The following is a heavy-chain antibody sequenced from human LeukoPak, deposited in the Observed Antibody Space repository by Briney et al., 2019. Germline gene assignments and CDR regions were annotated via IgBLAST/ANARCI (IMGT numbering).Heavy chain of an antibody. CDR3: ARGDGNSSGYYYLYY. V-gene: IGHV1-18*04. CDR2: ISAYNGNT. D-gene: IGHD3-22*01. CDR1: GYTFTSYY. Sequence: GASVKVSCKASGYTFTSYYMHWVRQAPGQGLEWMGWISAYNGNTNYTQKLQGRVTMTTDTSTSTAYMELRSLRSDDTAVYYCARGDGNSSGYYYLYYWGQGTLVTVSS. J-gene: IGHJ4*02.